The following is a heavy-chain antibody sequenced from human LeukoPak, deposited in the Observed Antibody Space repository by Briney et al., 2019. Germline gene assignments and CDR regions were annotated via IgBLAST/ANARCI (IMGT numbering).Heavy chain of an antibody. CDR1: GFTFSSYE. J-gene: IGHJ6*02. V-gene: IGHV3-48*03. Sequence: GGSLRLSCAASGFTFSSYETNWVRQAPGKGLEWVSYISSSGSTIYYADSVKGRFTISRDNAKNSLYLQMNSLRAEDTAVYYCARDARGYSYGYGRYGMDVWGQGTTVTVSS. CDR2: ISSSGSTI. CDR3: ARDARGYSYGYGRYGMDV. D-gene: IGHD5-18*01.